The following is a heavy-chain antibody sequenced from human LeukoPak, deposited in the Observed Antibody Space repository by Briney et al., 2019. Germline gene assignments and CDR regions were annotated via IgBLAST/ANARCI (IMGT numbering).Heavy chain of an antibody. D-gene: IGHD6-13*01. Sequence: PSQTLSLTCTVSGGSISSGDYYWSWIRQPPGKGLEWIGYIHHSGSTYCYNPSLKSRVTMSVDTSKNQFSLKLSSVGAADTAVYYCVRDRSRPNPFFDSWGQGTLVTVSS. CDR3: VRDRSRPNPFFDS. CDR1: GGSISSGDYY. J-gene: IGHJ4*02. V-gene: IGHV4-30-4*01. CDR2: IHHSGST.